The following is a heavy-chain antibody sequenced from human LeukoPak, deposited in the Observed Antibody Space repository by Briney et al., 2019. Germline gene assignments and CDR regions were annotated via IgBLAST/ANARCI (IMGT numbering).Heavy chain of an antibody. J-gene: IGHJ6*02. CDR2: IIPILGIA. Sequence: SVKVSCKASGGTFSSYAISWVRQAPGQGLEWMGRIIPILGIANYAQKFQGRVTITADKSTSTAYVELSSLRSEDTAVYYCAKGGTTISYYYYYGMDVWGQGTTVTVSS. CDR3: AKGGTTISYYYYYGMDV. CDR1: GGTFSSYA. V-gene: IGHV1-69*04. D-gene: IGHD1-7*01.